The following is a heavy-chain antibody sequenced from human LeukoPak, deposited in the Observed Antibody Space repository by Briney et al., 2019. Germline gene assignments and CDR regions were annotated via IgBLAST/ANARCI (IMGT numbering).Heavy chain of an antibody. J-gene: IGHJ4*02. Sequence: SETLSLTCAVYGGSFSGHYWSWIRQPPGKGLEWIGEINHSGSTNYNPSLKSRVTISVDTSKNQFSLKLSSVIAADTAVYYCARGKVGATRFDYWGQGTLVTVSS. V-gene: IGHV4-34*01. CDR2: INHSGST. CDR1: GGSFSGHY. CDR3: ARGKVGATRFDY. D-gene: IGHD1-26*01.